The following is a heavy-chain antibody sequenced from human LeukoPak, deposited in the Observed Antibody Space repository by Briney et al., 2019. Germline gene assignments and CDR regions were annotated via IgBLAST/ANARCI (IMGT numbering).Heavy chain of an antibody. Sequence: PSETLSLTCSVTGGSIRSSSYYWAWIRQPPGKGLEWIGSVDHTGSSYYNPSLRSRVTISAVTSKNQVSLVVSSVTAADTSVYYCARLGSRTSPMRSDYWGQGTLVTVSS. D-gene: IGHD2-2*01. CDR1: GGSIRSSSYY. V-gene: IGHV4-39*01. CDR3: ARLGSRTSPMRSDY. CDR2: VDHTGSS. J-gene: IGHJ4*02.